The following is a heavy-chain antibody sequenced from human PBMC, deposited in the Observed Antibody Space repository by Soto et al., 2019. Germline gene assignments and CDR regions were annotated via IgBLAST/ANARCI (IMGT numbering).Heavy chain of an antibody. CDR3: ARDSGYSYGFRYYYYGMDV. Sequence: QVQLVESGGGLVKPGVSLRLSCAASGFTFSDYYMSWIRQAPGKGLEWVSYISSSSSYTNYADSVKGRFTISRDNAKNSLYLQMNSLRAEDTAVYYCARDSGYSYGFRYYYYGMDVWGQGTTVTVSS. D-gene: IGHD5-18*01. CDR2: ISSSSSYT. V-gene: IGHV3-11*06. CDR1: GFTFSDYY. J-gene: IGHJ6*02.